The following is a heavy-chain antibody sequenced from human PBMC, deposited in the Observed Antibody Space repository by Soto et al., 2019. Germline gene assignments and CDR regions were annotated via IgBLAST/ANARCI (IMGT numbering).Heavy chain of an antibody. CDR2: IIPIFGTA. D-gene: IGHD3-3*01. CDR3: ARGGVESYYDFWSGYLTAPFDY. CDR1: GGTFSSYA. J-gene: IGHJ4*02. V-gene: IGHV1-69*13. Sequence: SVKVSCKASGGTFSSYAISWVRQAPGQGLEWMGGIIPIFGTANYAQKFQGRVTITADESTSTAYMELSSLRSEDTAVYYCARGGVESYYDFWSGYLTAPFDYRGQGTLVTVSS.